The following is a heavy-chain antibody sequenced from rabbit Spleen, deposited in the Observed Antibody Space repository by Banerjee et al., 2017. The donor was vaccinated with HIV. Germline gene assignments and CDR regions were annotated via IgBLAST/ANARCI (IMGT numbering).Heavy chain of an antibody. CDR2: IYTGSSGGT. J-gene: IGHJ4*01. CDR3: ARDTGTSSGWYIDYFSL. Sequence: QSLEESGGDLVKPGASLTLTCTASGFDFSSNYYMCWVRQAPGKGLEWIACIYTGSSGGTYYANWAKGRFTISKTSSTTVTLQMTSLTAADTATYFCARDTGTSSGWYIDYFSLWGQGTLVTVS. CDR1: GFDFSSNYY. V-gene: IGHV1S40*01. D-gene: IGHD1-1*01.